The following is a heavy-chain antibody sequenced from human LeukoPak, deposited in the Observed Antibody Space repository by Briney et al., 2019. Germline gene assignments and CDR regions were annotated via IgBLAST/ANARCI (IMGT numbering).Heavy chain of an antibody. CDR3: ARWCAGGCSGGSRGHYYYGMDV. CDR2: IKQDGSEK. V-gene: IGHV3-7*01. D-gene: IGHD2-15*01. CDR1: GFTFSSYW. Sequence: HSGGSLRLSCAASGFTFSSYWMSWVRQAPGKGLEWVANIKQDGSEKYYVDSVKGRFTISRDNAKNSLYLQMNSLRAEDTAVYYCARWCAGGCSGGSRGHYYYGMDVWGQGTTVTVSS. J-gene: IGHJ6*02.